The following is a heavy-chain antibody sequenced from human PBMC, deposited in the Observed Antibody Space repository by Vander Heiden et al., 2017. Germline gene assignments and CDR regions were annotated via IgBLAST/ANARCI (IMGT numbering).Heavy chain of an antibody. CDR2: ISGSGSTT. CDR3: AKDADYYGSGSCLDY. CDR1: GFPFSSYA. V-gene: IGHV3-23*01. Sequence: EVHLLASGGGLVHPGGSLRLSCVPSGFPFSSYAMGWVRQAPGKGLEWVSAISGSGSTTYYADSEKGRFTISRDNSKNTLYLQMNSLRAEDTAVYYCAKDADYYGSGSCLDYWGQGTLVTVSS. J-gene: IGHJ4*02. D-gene: IGHD3-10*01.